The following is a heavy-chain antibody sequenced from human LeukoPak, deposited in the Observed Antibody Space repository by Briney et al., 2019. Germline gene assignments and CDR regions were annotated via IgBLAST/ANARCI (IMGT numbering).Heavy chain of an antibody. CDR1: GDTFSRSG. J-gene: IGHJ5*02. D-gene: IGHD3-22*01. Sequence: SVKVSCKASGDTFSRSGISWVRQAPGQGLEWMGGIIPILGTSNYAQHFQGRVTITADKSTSTAYMELSSLRSEDTAVYYCAADSSGYYYGRRWFDPWGQVTLVTVSS. CDR2: IIPILGTS. CDR3: AADSSGYYYGRRWFDP. V-gene: IGHV1-69*10.